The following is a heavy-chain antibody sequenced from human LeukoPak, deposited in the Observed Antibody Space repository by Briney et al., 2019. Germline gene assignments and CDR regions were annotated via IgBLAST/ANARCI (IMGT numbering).Heavy chain of an antibody. V-gene: IGHV1-69*04. J-gene: IGHJ4*02. D-gene: IGHD5-12*01. Sequence: ASVKVSCKASGGTFSSYAISWVRHAPGQGLEWMGRIIPILGIANYAQKFQGRVTITADKSTSTAYMELSSLRSEDTAVYYCARARRSGYDYKLDYWGQGTLVTVSS. CDR2: IIPILGIA. CDR1: GGTFSSYA. CDR3: ARARRSGYDYKLDY.